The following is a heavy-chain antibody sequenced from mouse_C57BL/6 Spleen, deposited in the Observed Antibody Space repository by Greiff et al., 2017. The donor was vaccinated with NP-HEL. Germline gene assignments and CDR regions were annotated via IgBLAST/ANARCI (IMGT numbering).Heavy chain of an antibody. D-gene: IGHD2-9*01. Sequence: QVQLQQSGAELVRPGASVTLSCKASGYTFTDYEMHWVKQTPVHGLEWIGAIDPETGGTAYNQKFKGKAILTADKSSSTAYMELRSLTSEDSAVYYCTRVPTMVTTGDYWGQGTTLTVSS. V-gene: IGHV1-15*01. J-gene: IGHJ2*01. CDR3: TRVPTMVTTGDY. CDR2: IDPETGGT. CDR1: GYTFTDYE.